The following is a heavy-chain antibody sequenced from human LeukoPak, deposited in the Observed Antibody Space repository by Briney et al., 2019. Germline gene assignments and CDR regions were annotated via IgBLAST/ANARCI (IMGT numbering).Heavy chain of an antibody. CDR1: GFTFGSFA. CDR2: IFGSGGSP. J-gene: IGHJ4*02. V-gene: IGHV3-23*01. CDR3: GKTTAGYTSGQKPAWPVDY. Sequence: GGSLRLSCEASGFTFGSFAMYWVRQAPGKGLDWIAGIFGSGGSPHYADSVKGRFTISRDNSKNTVYLQINSLRAEDTAVYYCGKTTAGYTSGQKPAWPVDYWGQGTLVTVSS. D-gene: IGHD5-18*01.